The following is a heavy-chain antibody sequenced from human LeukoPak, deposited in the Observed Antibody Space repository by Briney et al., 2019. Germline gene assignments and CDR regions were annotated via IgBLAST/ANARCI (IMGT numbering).Heavy chain of an antibody. CDR1: GGSISTSNYY. CDR3: AKGAGGFSYYNWFDP. Sequence: SETLSLTCTVSGGSISTSNYYWGWIRQPPGKGLEWIGNIFYSGSTYYSPSVKSRVTISLDTSRNQFSLKLNSVTAADTAVYYCAKGAGGFSYYNWFDPWGQGTLVTVSS. J-gene: IGHJ5*02. D-gene: IGHD5-18*01. V-gene: IGHV4-39*07. CDR2: IFYSGST.